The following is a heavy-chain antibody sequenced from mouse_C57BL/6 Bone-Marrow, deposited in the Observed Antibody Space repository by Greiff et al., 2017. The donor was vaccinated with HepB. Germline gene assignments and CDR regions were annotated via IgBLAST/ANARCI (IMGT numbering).Heavy chain of an antibody. D-gene: IGHD2-4*01. V-gene: IGHV1-52*01. CDR3: ARRGGIYYDYDDAMDY. CDR1: GYTFTSYW. J-gene: IGHJ4*01. CDR2: IDPSDSET. Sequence: QVQLKQPGAELVRPGSSVKLSCKASGYTFTSYWMHWVKQRPIQGLEWIGNIDPSDSETHYNQKFKDKATLTVDKSSSTAYMQLSSLTSEDSAVYYCARRGGIYYDYDDAMDYWGQGTSVTVSS.